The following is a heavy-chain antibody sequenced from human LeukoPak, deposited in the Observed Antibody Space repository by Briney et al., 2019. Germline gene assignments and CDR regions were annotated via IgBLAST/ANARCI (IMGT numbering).Heavy chain of an antibody. D-gene: IGHD5-18*01. CDR2: INHSGST. CDR3: ARVVSVDTAMVFDY. Sequence: SETLSLTCAAYGGSFSGYYWSWIRQPPGKGLEWIGEINHSGSTNYNPSLKSRVTISVDTSKNQFSLQLSSVTAADTAVYYCARVVSVDTAMVFDYWGQGTLVTVSS. J-gene: IGHJ4*02. CDR1: GGSFSGYY. V-gene: IGHV4-34*01.